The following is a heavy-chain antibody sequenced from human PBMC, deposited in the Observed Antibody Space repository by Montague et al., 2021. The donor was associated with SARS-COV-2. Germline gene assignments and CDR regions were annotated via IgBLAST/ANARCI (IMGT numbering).Heavy chain of an antibody. CDR1: GFPFSSYG. CDR2: IWHDGSNK. CDR3: ARDSYGYYYYMDV. D-gene: IGHD5-18*01. Sequence: SLRLSCAASGFPFSSYGMHWVRQAPGKGLEWVAVIWHDGSNKYYADSVKGRFTISRDNSKNTLYLQMNSLRAEDTAVYYCARDSYGYYYYMDVWGKGTTVTVSS. J-gene: IGHJ6*03. V-gene: IGHV3-33*01.